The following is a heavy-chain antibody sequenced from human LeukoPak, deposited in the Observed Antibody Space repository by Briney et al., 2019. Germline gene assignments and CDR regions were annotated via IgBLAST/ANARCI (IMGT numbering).Heavy chain of an antibody. CDR1: GYTFTSYD. D-gene: IGHD5-18*01. CDR3: ARSVDTAVDYYYYGMDV. V-gene: IGHV1-8*01. Sequence: GSVKVSCKASGYTFTSYDINWVRQATGQGLEWMGWMNPNSGNTGYAQKFQGRVTMTRNTSISTAYMELSSLRSEDTAVYYCARSVDTAVDYYYYGMDVWGQGTTVTVSS. CDR2: MNPNSGNT. J-gene: IGHJ6*02.